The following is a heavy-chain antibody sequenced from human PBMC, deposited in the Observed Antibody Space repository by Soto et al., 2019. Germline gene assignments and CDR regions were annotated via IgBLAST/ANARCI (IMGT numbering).Heavy chain of an antibody. CDR1: GFTFSSYA. CDR3: AKDPGYCISTSCYNWFDP. V-gene: IGHV3-30-3*01. Sequence: GGSLRLSCAASGFTFSSYAMHWVRQAPGKGLEWVAVISYDGSNKYYADSVKGRFTISRDNSKNTLYLQMNSLRAEDTAVYYCAKDPGYCISTSCYNWFDPWGQGTLVTVSS. CDR2: ISYDGSNK. D-gene: IGHD2-2*01. J-gene: IGHJ5*02.